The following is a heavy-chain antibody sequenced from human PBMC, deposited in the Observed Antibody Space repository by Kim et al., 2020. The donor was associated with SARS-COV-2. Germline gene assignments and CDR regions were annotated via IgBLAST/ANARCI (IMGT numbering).Heavy chain of an antibody. CDR3: ARAGIDALWFDS. Sequence: ASVKVSCKASGYTFTDYYLNWVRQAPGQGLEWMGIISRTGDGTTYAQNFQGRVTMTRDASTSTVYVEVRSLISEDTAVYYCARAGIDALWFDSWGQGTLVTVSS. J-gene: IGHJ5*01. V-gene: IGHV1-46*01. CDR1: GYTFTDYY. CDR2: ISRTGDGT. D-gene: IGHD2-15*01.